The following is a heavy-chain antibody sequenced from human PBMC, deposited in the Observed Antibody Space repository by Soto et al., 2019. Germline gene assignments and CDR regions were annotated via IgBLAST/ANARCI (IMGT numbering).Heavy chain of an antibody. CDR1: GYSFTSYW. CDR2: IYPGDSDT. J-gene: IGHJ6*02. Sequence: GESLKISCKGSGYSFTSYWIGWVRQMPGKGLEWMGIIYPGDSDTRYSPSFQGQVTISADKSTSTAYLQWSSLKASDTAMYYCATGIVGATIGYYYYGMDVWGQGTTVTVSS. CDR3: ATGIVGATIGYYYYGMDV. D-gene: IGHD1-26*01. V-gene: IGHV5-51*01.